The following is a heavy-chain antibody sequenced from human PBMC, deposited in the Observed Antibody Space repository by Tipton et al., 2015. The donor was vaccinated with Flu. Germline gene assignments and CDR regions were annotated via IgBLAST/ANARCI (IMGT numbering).Heavy chain of an antibody. Sequence: QLVQSGAEVKKPGASVKVSCKASGYTFTGYYMHWVRQAPGQGLEWMGWVNPNSGGTNYAQKFQGRVTMTRDTSISTAYMELSRLRSDDTAVYYCARDASYYYGSGSYYWGQGTLVTVSS. CDR3: ARDASYYYGSGSYY. D-gene: IGHD3-10*01. CDR2: VNPNSGGT. V-gene: IGHV1-2*02. CDR1: GYTFTGYY. J-gene: IGHJ4*02.